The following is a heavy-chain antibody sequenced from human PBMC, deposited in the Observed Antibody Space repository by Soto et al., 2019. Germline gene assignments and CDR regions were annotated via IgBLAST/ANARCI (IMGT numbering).Heavy chain of an antibody. CDR2: IKQYGSEK. V-gene: IGHV3-7*03. CDR3: ARHFRIAARQLDV. Sequence: GGSLRLSCAASGFTFSSNWMSWVRQAPGKGLEWVANIKQYGSEKFYLGSVKGRFTISRDNAKNSLYLQMNSLRAEDTAVYYGARHFRIAARQLDVWGQGTTVTVSS. J-gene: IGHJ6*02. D-gene: IGHD6-6*01. CDR1: GFTFSSNW.